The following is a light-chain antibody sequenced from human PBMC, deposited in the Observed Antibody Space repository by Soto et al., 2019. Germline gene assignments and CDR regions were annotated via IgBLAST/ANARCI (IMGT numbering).Light chain of an antibody. J-gene: IGKJ3*01. CDR1: QGISSY. CDR2: AAS. Sequence: IRMTQSPSSFSASTGDRVTITCRASQGISSYLAWYQQKPGKAPKLLIYAASTLQSGVPSRFSGSGSGTDFTLTFSCLQSEDFATYYCQQYYSYPLFGPGTKVDIK. CDR3: QQYYSYPL. V-gene: IGKV1-8*01.